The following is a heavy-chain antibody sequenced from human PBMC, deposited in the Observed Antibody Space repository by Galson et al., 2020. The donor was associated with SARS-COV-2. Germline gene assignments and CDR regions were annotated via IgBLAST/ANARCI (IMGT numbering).Heavy chain of an antibody. CDR1: GYTFTSYY. J-gene: IGHJ6*02. Sequence: ASVKVSCKASGYTFTSYYMHWVRQAPGQGLKWMGIINPSGGSTSYAQKFQGRVTMTRDTSTSTVYMELSSLRSEDTAVYYCARDVGYYDFWSAHPSGGMDVWGQGTTVTVSS. CDR3: ARDVGYYDFWSAHPSGGMDV. D-gene: IGHD3-3*01. CDR2: INPSGGST. V-gene: IGHV1-46*03.